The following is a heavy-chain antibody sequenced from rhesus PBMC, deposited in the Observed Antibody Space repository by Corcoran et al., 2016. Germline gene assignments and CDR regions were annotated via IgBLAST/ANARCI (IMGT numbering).Heavy chain of an antibody. CDR2: IYGSGSST. D-gene: IGHD6-25*01. J-gene: IGHJ4*01. Sequence: QLQLQESGPGLVKPSETLSVTCAVSGGSISSSYWSWIRQAPGKGLEWIGYIYGSGSSTNYNPSLKSLVTLSVDTSKNQLSLKLSSVTTADTAVYYCARGNSGSWNVFGYWGQGVLVTVSS. CDR1: GGSISSSY. CDR3: ARGNSGSWNVFGY. V-gene: IGHV4-169*01.